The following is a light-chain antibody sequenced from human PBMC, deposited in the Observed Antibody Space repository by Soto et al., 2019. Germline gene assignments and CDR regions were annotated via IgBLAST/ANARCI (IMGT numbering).Light chain of an antibody. CDR2: EDN. V-gene: IGLV6-57*04. CDR1: SGSIASNY. Sequence: FMLTQPHSVSESPRKTVTISCTRSSGSIASNYVQWYQQRPGSAPTPVIYEDNERPSGVPDRFSGSIDSSSNSASLTISGLKTDDEADYYCQSYHSGNVVFGGGTKLTVL. CDR3: QSYHSGNVV. J-gene: IGLJ2*01.